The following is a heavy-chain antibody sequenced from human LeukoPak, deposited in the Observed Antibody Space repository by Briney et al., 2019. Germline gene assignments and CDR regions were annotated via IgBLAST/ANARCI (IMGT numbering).Heavy chain of an antibody. Sequence: PGGSLRLSCAASGFTVSSNYMSWVRQAPGKGLEWVSVIYSGGSTYYADSVKGRFTISGDNSKNTVYLQMNSLRAEDTAVYYCARDLNYDSAYWGQGTLVTVSS. J-gene: IGHJ4*02. V-gene: IGHV3-53*01. CDR3: ARDLNYDSAY. CDR2: IYSGGST. CDR1: GFTVSSNY. D-gene: IGHD3-22*01.